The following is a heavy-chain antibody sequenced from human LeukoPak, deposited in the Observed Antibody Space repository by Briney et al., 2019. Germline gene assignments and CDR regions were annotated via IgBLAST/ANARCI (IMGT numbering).Heavy chain of an antibody. CDR1: GYTFTGYY. CDR2: INPNSGGT. D-gene: IGHD4-17*01. Sequence: ASVKVSCKASGYTFTGYYMHWVRQAPGQGLEWMGWINPNSGGTNYAQKFQGRVTMTRDTSISTAYMELSRLRSDDTAVYYCARIYGDSYYYYYYMDVWGKGTTVTVSS. CDR3: ARIYGDSYYYYYYMDV. V-gene: IGHV1-2*02. J-gene: IGHJ6*03.